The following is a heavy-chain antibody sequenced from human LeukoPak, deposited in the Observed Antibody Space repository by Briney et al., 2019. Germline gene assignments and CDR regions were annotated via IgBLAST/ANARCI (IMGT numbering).Heavy chain of an antibody. D-gene: IGHD5-24*01. Sequence: ASVKVSCKVSGYTLTELSMHWVRQAPGKGLEWMGGFDPEDGETIYAQKFQGRVTMTEDTSTDTAYMELSSLRSEDTAVYYCARCRRRARWLQLDHWQSDAFDIWGQGTMVTVSS. CDR1: GYTLTELS. J-gene: IGHJ3*02. CDR2: FDPEDGET. CDR3: ARCRRRARWLQLDHWQSDAFDI. V-gene: IGHV1-24*01.